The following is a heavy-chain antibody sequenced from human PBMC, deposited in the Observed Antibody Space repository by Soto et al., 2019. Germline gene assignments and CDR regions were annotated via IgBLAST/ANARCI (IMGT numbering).Heavy chain of an antibody. CDR2: ISGSGGST. CDR1: GFIFGTYT. J-gene: IGHJ4*02. CDR3: AKSIQPN. V-gene: IGHV3-23*01. Sequence: LRLSCAASGFIFGTYTMNWVRQAPGKGLEWVSAISGSGGSTYYADSVKGRFTISRDNSKNTLYLQMNSLRAEDTAVYYCAKSIQPNWGQGTLVTVSS.